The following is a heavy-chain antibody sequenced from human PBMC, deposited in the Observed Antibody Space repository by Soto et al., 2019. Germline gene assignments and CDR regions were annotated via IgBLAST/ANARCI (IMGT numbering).Heavy chain of an antibody. V-gene: IGHV4-31*03. CDR3: ARVFSDSSSFFEP. CDR1: GGSISRGGYY. CDR2: IYYSGST. J-gene: IGHJ5*02. D-gene: IGHD6-13*01. Sequence: PSETLSLTCTVSGGSISRGGYYWSWIRQHPGKGLEWIGYIYYSGSTYYNPSLKSRVTISVDTSKNQFSLKLSSVTAADTAVYYCARVFSDSSSFFEPWGQGTLVPCPQ.